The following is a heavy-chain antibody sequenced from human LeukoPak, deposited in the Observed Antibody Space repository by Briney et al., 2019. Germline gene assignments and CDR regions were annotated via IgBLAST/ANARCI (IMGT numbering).Heavy chain of an antibody. Sequence: SETLSLTCAVYGGSFSGYYWSWIRQPPGKGLEWIGEINHSGSTNYNPSLKSRVTISVDTSKNQFSLKLSSVTAADTAVYYCARVNWNYWFDPWGQGTLVTVSS. CDR1: GGSFSGYY. CDR2: INHSGST. D-gene: IGHD1-1*01. J-gene: IGHJ5*02. V-gene: IGHV4-34*01. CDR3: ARVNWNYWFDP.